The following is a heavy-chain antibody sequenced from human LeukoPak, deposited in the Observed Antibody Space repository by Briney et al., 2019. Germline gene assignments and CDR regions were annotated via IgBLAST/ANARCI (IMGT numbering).Heavy chain of an antibody. D-gene: IGHD4-17*01. CDR2: IYYSGTT. J-gene: IGHJ5*01. Sequence: SETLSLTCTVSGGSISSSSDYWGWVRQPPGKGLEWIGSIYYSGTTYYNPTLKRRVTISVDTSKNQFSLKLTSVTATDTAVYYCARSKLRLDPWGQGTLVTVSS. V-gene: IGHV4-39*01. CDR1: GGSISSSSDY. CDR3: ARSKLRLDP.